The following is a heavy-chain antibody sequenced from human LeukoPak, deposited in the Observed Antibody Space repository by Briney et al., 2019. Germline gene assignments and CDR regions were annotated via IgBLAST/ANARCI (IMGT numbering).Heavy chain of an antibody. Sequence: PGGSLRLSCAASGFTFSSYWMSWVRQAPGKGLEWVANIKQDGSEKYYVDSVKGRFTISRDNAKNSLYLQMNSLRAEYTAVYYRAIVAYYYDSSAYPYDAFNIWGQGTMVTVPS. CDR1: GFTFSSYW. J-gene: IGHJ3*02. CDR2: IKQDGSEK. CDR3: AIVAYYYDSSAYPYDAFNI. V-gene: IGHV3-7*01. D-gene: IGHD3-22*01.